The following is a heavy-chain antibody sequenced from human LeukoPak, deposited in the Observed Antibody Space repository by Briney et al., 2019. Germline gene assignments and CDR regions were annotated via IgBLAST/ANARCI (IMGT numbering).Heavy chain of an antibody. Sequence: PGGSLRLSCAASGFIFDDYAMYWVRQAPGKGLEWVSGISWNSRIIDYADSVKGRFTISRDNAKTSLFLQMNSLTTDDTAFYYCARLTGAASGTYYFDFWGRGTLVTVSS. CDR3: ARLTGAASGTYYFDF. CDR1: GFIFDDYA. D-gene: IGHD1-26*01. J-gene: IGHJ4*02. V-gene: IGHV3-9*01. CDR2: ISWNSRII.